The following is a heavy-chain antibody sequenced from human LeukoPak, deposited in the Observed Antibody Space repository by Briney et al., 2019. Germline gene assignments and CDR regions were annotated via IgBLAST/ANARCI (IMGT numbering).Heavy chain of an antibody. D-gene: IGHD6-13*01. J-gene: IGHJ4*02. V-gene: IGHV3-7*03. CDR1: GFPFSSYS. CDR3: ARSIPYGTTWYGRSDY. Sequence: GGSLGLSCAASGFPFSSYSMTWVRQAPGKGLEWVASIKPDGTTKFYVDSVKGRFTISRDNALNSLYLQMNSLRAEDTAIYYCARSIPYGTTWYGRSDYWGQGTLVTVSS. CDR2: IKPDGTTK.